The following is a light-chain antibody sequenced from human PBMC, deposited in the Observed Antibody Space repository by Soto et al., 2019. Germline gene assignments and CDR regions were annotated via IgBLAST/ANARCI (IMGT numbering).Light chain of an antibody. V-gene: IGKV3-15*01. Sequence: EIMMTQSQATISFSPGERATLSCRASQRISSNVAWYQLKPGQAPRLLIYGASTRATGVPARFSGGGSGTEFTLTISSLQSEDFALYFCQQYKDWPPYTFGQGTKLEIK. CDR3: QQYKDWPPYT. CDR2: GAS. CDR1: QRISSN. J-gene: IGKJ2*01.